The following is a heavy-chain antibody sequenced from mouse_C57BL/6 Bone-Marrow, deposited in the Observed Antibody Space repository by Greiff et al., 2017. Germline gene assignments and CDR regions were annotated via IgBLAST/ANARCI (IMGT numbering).Heavy chain of an antibody. J-gene: IGHJ1*03. CDR3: SRQVTTVLATKYFDV. CDR1: GFTFSSYT. Sequence: EVKVVESGGGLVKPGGSLKLSCAASGFTFSSYTMSWVRQTPEKRLQWVAAISGGGGNTYYPDSVKGRFTLSRDNDKNILYLQMSSLRSEDTALYDCSRQVTTVLATKYFDVWGTGTTVTVSS. CDR2: ISGGGGNT. V-gene: IGHV5-9*01. D-gene: IGHD1-1*01.